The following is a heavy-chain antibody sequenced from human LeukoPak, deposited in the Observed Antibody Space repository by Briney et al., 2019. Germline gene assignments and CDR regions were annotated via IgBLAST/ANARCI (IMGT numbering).Heavy chain of an antibody. CDR3: ARDPSNAVFGWPGYGMDV. CDR2: ISYDGSNK. V-gene: IGHV3-30-3*01. D-gene: IGHD2-2*01. Sequence: PGRSLRLSCAASGFTFSSYAMHWVRQAPGKGLEWVAVISYDGSNKYYADSVKGRFTISRDNSKNTLYLQMNSLRAEDTAVYYCARDPSNAVFGWPGYGMDVWGQGTTVTVSS. CDR1: GFTFSSYA. J-gene: IGHJ6*02.